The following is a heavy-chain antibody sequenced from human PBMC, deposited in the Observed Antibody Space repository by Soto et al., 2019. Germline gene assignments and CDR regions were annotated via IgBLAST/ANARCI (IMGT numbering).Heavy chain of an antibody. J-gene: IGHJ6*02. D-gene: IGHD5-12*01. V-gene: IGHV3-11*06. CDR1: GFTFSDYY. CDR2: ISSSSSYT. CDR3: ARGEWDSGYGSTLYGMDV. Sequence: QVQLVESGGGLVKPGGSLRLSCAASGFTFSDYYMSWIRQAPGKGLEWVSYISSSSSYTNYADSVKGRFTISRDNAKNSLYLQMNSLRAEDTAVYYCARGEWDSGYGSTLYGMDVWGQGTTVTVSS.